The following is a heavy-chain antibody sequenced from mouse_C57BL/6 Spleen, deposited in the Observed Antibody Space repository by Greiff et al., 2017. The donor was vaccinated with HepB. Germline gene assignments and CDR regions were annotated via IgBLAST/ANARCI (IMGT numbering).Heavy chain of an antibody. CDR2: IDPSDSYT. J-gene: IGHJ2*01. Sequence: QVQLKQPGAELVMPGASVKLSCKASGYTFTSYWMHWVKQRPGQGLEWIGEIDPSDSYTNYNQKFKGKSTLTVDKSSSTAYMQLSSLTSEDSAVYYCAKGISTTVVPFDYWGQGTTLTVSS. D-gene: IGHD1-1*01. CDR3: AKGISTTVVPFDY. V-gene: IGHV1-69*01. CDR1: GYTFTSYW.